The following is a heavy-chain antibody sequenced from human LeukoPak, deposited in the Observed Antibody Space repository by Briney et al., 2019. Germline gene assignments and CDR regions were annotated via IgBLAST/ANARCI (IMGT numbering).Heavy chain of an antibody. CDR3: ARKNTQDAFDI. CDR1: GFTFSSHG. J-gene: IGHJ3*02. CDR2: IWYDGNNK. Sequence: GGSLRLSCAASGFTFSSHGMHWVRQAPGKGLEWVAVIWYDGNNKYYADSVKGRFTISRDNSKNTLYLQMNSLRAEDTAVYFCARKNTQDAFDIWGQGTMVTVSS. D-gene: IGHD2-15*01. V-gene: IGHV3-33*01.